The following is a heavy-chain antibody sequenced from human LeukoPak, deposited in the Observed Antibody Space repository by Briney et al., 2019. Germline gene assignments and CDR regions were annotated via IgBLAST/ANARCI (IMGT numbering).Heavy chain of an antibody. V-gene: IGHV4-34*01. CDR3: ARGDQGRTHSIAAAGNNWFDP. J-gene: IGHJ5*02. D-gene: IGHD6-13*01. CDR1: GGSFSGYY. Sequence: SETLSLTCAVYGGSFSGYYWSWIRQPPGKGLEWIGEINHSGSTNYNPSLKSRVTISVDTSKNQFSLKLSSVTAADTAVYYCARGDQGRTHSIAAAGNNWFDPWGQGTPVIVSS. CDR2: INHSGST.